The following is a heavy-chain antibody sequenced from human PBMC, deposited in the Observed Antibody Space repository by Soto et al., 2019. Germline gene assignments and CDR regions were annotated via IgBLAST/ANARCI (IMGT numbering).Heavy chain of an antibody. J-gene: IGHJ4*02. V-gene: IGHV3-21*01. CDR3: ARGDPVYGDYDY. CDR1: GFTFSSYS. Sequence: GGSLRLSCAASGFTFSSYSMNWVRQAPGKGLEWVSSISSSSSYIYYADSVKGRFTISRDNAKNSLYLQMNSLRAEDTAVYYCARGDPVYGDYDYWGQGTLVTVSS. CDR2: ISSSSSYI. D-gene: IGHD4-17*01.